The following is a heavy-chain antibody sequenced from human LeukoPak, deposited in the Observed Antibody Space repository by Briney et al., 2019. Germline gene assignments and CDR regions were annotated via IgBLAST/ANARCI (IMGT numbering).Heavy chain of an antibody. D-gene: IGHD2-2*01. Sequence: SQTLSLTCTVSGGSISSGSYYWSWIRQPAGKGLEWIGRIYTSGSTNYNPSLKSRVTISVDTSKNQFSLKLSSVTAADTAVYYCARLNRVVVPAATNPLFDYWGQGTLVTVSS. CDR3: ARLNRVVVPAATNPLFDY. V-gene: IGHV4-61*02. CDR1: GGSISSGSYY. J-gene: IGHJ4*02. CDR2: IYTSGST.